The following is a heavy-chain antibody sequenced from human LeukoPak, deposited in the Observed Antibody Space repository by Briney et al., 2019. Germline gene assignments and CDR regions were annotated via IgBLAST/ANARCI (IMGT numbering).Heavy chain of an antibody. CDR1: GGSISSGGYY. CDR2: IYYSGST. Sequence: SQTLSLTCTVSGGSISSGGYYWSWIRQHPGKGLEWIVDIYYSGSTYYNPSLKSRVTISVDTSKNQFSLKLSSVTAADTAVYYCARSKESGYYNYGMDVWGQGTTVTVSS. CDR3: ARSKESGYYNYGMDV. J-gene: IGHJ6*02. V-gene: IGHV4-31*03. D-gene: IGHD3-3*01.